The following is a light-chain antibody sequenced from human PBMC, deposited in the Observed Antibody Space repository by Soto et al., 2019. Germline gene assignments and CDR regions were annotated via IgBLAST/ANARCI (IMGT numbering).Light chain of an antibody. CDR2: GAS. CDR3: QQYGSSPWT. V-gene: IGKV3-20*01. J-gene: IGKJ1*01. CDR1: QSVSSSY. Sequence: EIVLTQSPGTLSLSPGERATLSCRASQSVSSSYLAWYQQKPGQAPRLLIYGASSRATGFPDRFSGSGSGKDFTLTIRKLEPEDFAVYYCQQYGSSPWTFGQGTKVEIK.